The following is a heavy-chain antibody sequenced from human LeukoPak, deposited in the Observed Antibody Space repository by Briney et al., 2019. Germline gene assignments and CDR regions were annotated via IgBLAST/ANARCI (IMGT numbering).Heavy chain of an antibody. D-gene: IGHD5-24*01. V-gene: IGHV1-2*02. Sequence: ASVKVSCKASGYTFTGYYMHWVRQAPGQGLEWMGWVNPTSGGSNYAQKFQGRVTMTRDTSISTAYMELSRLRSDDTAVYYCARVVVRDANNYKDYWGQGTLVTVSS. CDR3: ARVVVRDANNYKDY. CDR1: GYTFTGYY. CDR2: VNPTSGGS. J-gene: IGHJ4*02.